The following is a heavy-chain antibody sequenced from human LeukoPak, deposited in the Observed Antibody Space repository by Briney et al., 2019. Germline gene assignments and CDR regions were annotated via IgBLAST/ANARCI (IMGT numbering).Heavy chain of an antibody. V-gene: IGHV4-31*03. Sequence: PSETLSLTCTVSGCSFSSGGYYWSWIRQHPGKGLEWIGYIYYSGSSYYNPSLESRITISVDTSKNQFSLKLSSVTAADTAVYYCARVRIAAAIFIWAWGQGTLVTVSS. D-gene: IGHD6-13*01. CDR2: IYYSGSS. J-gene: IGHJ5*02. CDR1: GCSFSSGGYY. CDR3: ARVRIAAAIFIWA.